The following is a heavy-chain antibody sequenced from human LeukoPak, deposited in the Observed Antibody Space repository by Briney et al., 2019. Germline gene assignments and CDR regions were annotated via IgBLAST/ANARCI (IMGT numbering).Heavy chain of an antibody. J-gene: IGHJ4*02. CDR2: ISSSSSTI. CDR1: GFTFSSYS. Sequence: GGSLRLSCAASGFTFSSYSMNWVRQAPGKGLEWVSSISSSSSTIYYADSVKGRFTISRDNAKNSLYLQMNSLRAEDTAVYYCASEVVAATLDFDYWGQGTLVTVSS. V-gene: IGHV3-48*04. D-gene: IGHD2-15*01. CDR3: ASEVVAATLDFDY.